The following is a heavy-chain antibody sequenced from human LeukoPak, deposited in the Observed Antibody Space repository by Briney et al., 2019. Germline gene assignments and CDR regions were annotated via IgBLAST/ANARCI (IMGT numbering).Heavy chain of an antibody. CDR1: GYTFTGYY. V-gene: IGHV1-2*02. D-gene: IGHD3-22*01. CDR2: INPNIGST. CDR3: ARGVSYYDSSGYYNEYFQH. Sequence: GASVKVSCKASGYTFTGYYIHWVRQAPGQGLEWMGWINPNIGSTNYAQKFQGRVTMTRDTSISTAYMELSRLTSDDTAVYYCARGVSYYDSSGYYNEYFQHWGQGTLVTVSS. J-gene: IGHJ1*01.